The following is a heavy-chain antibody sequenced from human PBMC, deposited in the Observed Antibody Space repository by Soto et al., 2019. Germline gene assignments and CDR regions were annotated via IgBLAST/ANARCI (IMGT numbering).Heavy chain of an antibody. V-gene: IGHV3-9*01. CDR1: GFTFDEYG. D-gene: IGHD2-15*01. J-gene: IGHJ6*02. Sequence: EEQLVESGGGLVQPGRSLRLSCAASGFTFDEYGMHWVRQGPGKGLEWVSGINWNGGEIGYADSVKGRFTISRDNAKNSLYLQMNSLRAEDTAFYCAKDIGLGFEYYSGMDVWGQGTTVTVSS. CDR2: INWNGGEI. CDR3: AKDIGLGFEYYSGMDV.